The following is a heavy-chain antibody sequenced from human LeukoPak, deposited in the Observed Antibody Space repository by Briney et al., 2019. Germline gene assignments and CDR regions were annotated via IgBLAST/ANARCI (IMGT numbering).Heavy chain of an antibody. CDR3: ARGGIVGATNSALDY. Sequence: GGSLRLSCAASGFTFSSYGMHWVRQAPGKGLEWVAVISYDGSNKYYADSVKGRFTISRDNSKNTLYLQMNSLRAEDTAVYYCARGGIVGATNSALDYWGQGTLVTVSS. CDR1: GFTFSSYG. D-gene: IGHD1-26*01. V-gene: IGHV3-30*03. J-gene: IGHJ4*02. CDR2: ISYDGSNK.